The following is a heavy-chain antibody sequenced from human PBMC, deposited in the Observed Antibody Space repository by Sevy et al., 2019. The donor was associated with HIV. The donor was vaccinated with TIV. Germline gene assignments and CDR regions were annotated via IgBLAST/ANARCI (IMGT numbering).Heavy chain of an antibody. CDR1: GFTFSNYN. Sequence: GGSLRLSCAASGFTFSNYNMNWVRQAPGKGLEWVSSISSSSRYIYYAHSMKGRFTVSGDNAKNSLYLQMNSLRAEDTAVYYCARVVAYCSGGSCFPGYYYGMDVWGQGTTVTVSS. D-gene: IGHD2-15*01. CDR2: ISSSSRYI. J-gene: IGHJ6*02. V-gene: IGHV3-21*01. CDR3: ARVVAYCSGGSCFPGYYYGMDV.